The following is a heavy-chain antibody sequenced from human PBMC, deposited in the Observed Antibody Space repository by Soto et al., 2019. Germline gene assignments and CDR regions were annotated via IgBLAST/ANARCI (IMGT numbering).Heavy chain of an antibody. CDR2: IIPIFGTA. Sequence: QVQLVQSGAEVKKPGSSVKVSCKASGGTFSSYAISWVRQAPGQGLEWMGGIIPIFGTANYAQKFQGRVTITADDSTSTAYVELSSLRSEDTAVYYCASDLRGGTGVTQDSYWYFDIWGRGTLVTVSS. CDR3: ASDLRGGTGVTQDSYWYFDI. CDR1: GGTFSSYA. J-gene: IGHJ2*01. D-gene: IGHD3-10*01. V-gene: IGHV1-69*01.